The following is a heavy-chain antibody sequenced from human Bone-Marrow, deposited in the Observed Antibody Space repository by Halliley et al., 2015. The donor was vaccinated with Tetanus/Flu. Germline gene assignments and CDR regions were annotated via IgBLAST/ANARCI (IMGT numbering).Heavy chain of an antibody. D-gene: IGHD3-22*01. V-gene: IGHV4-59*01. J-gene: IGHJ4*02. CDR2: VYPSGST. Sequence: IGHVYPSGSTGYNPPLKSRVTISADTSKNQFSLKVNSVTAADTAVYYCAKDKYDASGDHYFFDYWGQGTLVTVAS. CDR3: AKDKYDASGDHYFFDY.